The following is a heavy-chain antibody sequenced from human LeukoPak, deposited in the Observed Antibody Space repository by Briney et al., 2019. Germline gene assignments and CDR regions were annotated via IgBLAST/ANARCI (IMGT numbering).Heavy chain of an antibody. Sequence: GASVKVSCKVSGYTLTELYMHWVRQAPGKGLEWMGGFDPEDGETIYAQKFQGRVTITADESTSTAYMELSSLRSEDTAVYYCARDGCSSTSCYYYYGMDVWGQGTTVTVSS. J-gene: IGHJ6*02. D-gene: IGHD2-2*01. CDR1: GYTLTELY. CDR3: ARDGCSSTSCYYYYGMDV. V-gene: IGHV1-24*01. CDR2: FDPEDGET.